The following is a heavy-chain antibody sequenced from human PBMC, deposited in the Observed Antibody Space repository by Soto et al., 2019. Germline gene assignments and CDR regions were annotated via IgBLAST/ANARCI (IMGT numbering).Heavy chain of an antibody. CDR1: GFTFDDYA. Sequence: GGSLRLSCAASGFTFDDYAMHWVRQAPGKGLEWVSGISWNSGSIGYADSVKGRFTISRDNAKNSLYLQMNSLRAEDTALYYCAKERGRVCSSCLDGAFDIWGQGTMVTVSS. V-gene: IGHV3-9*01. J-gene: IGHJ3*02. CDR2: ISWNSGSI. D-gene: IGHD6-13*01. CDR3: AKERGRVCSSCLDGAFDI.